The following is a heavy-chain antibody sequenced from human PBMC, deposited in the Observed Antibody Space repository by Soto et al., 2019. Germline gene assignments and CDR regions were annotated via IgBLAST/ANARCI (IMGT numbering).Heavy chain of an antibody. D-gene: IGHD6-19*01. CDR1: GFTFNSYW. Sequence: GGSLRLSCAASGFTFNSYWMSWVRQAPGKGLEWVANIKQDGSEKHYVDSVKGRFTISRDNAKNLVFLQMNSLRAEDTAVYYCARGPYVIAVAGPGDYYYYGMDVWGQGTTVTVSS. J-gene: IGHJ6*02. CDR2: IKQDGSEK. V-gene: IGHV3-7*01. CDR3: ARGPYVIAVAGPGDYYYYGMDV.